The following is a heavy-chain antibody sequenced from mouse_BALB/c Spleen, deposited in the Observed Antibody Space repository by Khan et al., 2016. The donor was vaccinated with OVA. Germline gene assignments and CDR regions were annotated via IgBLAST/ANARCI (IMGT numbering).Heavy chain of an antibody. J-gene: IGHJ3*01. CDR3: ARSFHYCSSNWFAY. Sequence: VQLQESGAELVKPGASVKLSCKASGYPLSSYWLHWVKQRPGQGLEWIGEIDPSDNFTNYNQKFKDKATLTIDKSSSTTYMQLTRLTSKDSAVYYCARSFHYCSSNWFAYWGQGTLVTVSA. V-gene: IGHV1-69*02. CDR2: IDPSDNFT. D-gene: IGHD1-1*01. CDR1: GYPLSSYW.